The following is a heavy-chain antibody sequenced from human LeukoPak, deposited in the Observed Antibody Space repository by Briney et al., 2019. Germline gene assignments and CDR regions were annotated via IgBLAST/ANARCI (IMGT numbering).Heavy chain of an antibody. J-gene: IGHJ6*02. CDR1: GYTFTSYG. CDR2: ISAYNGNT. Sequence: ASVKVSCKASGYTFTSYGISWVRQAPGQGLEWMGWISAYNGNTNYAQKLQGRVTMTTDTSTSTAYMELRSLRSDDTAVYYCARSVYGSLVGDTPYYYYGMDVWGQGTTVTVSS. D-gene: IGHD2-2*01. V-gene: IGHV1-18*01. CDR3: ARSVYGSLVGDTPYYYYGMDV.